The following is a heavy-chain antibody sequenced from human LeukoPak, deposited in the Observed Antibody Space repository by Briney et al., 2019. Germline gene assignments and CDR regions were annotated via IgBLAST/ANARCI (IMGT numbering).Heavy chain of an antibody. CDR2: INLDGSEK. J-gene: IGHJ4*02. CDR1: GFTFSSYW. CDR3: AKQDYGDYRLYYFDY. Sequence: GGSLRLSCAASGFTFSSYWMSWVRQAPGKGLEWVANINLDGSEKYYVDSVKGRFTISRDNAKGSLYLQMNSLRAEDTAVYYCAKQDYGDYRLYYFDYWGQGTLVTVSS. V-gene: IGHV3-7*02. D-gene: IGHD4-17*01.